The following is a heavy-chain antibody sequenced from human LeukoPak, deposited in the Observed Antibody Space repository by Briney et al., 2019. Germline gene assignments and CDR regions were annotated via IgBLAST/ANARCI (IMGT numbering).Heavy chain of an antibody. CDR1: GYTFTSYD. CDR3: ARATLAARGFDP. J-gene: IGHJ5*02. CDR2: MNPNSGNT. V-gene: IGHV1-8*03. Sequence: ASVKVSCKASGYTFTSYDINWVRQATGQGLEWMGWMNPNSGNTGYAQKFQGRVTITRNTSISTAYMELSSLRSEDTAVYYCARATLAARGFDPWGQGTLVTVSS. D-gene: IGHD6-6*01.